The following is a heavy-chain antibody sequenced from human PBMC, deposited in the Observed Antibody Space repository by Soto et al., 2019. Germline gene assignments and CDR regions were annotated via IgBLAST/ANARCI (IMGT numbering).Heavy chain of an antibody. CDR3: AKDGGHSYGYSDF. CDR2: IAYDGSNI. CDR1: GFTFNGYG. Sequence: PGGSLRLSCAASGFTFNGYGMHWVRQAPGKGLEWVAVIAYDGSNIDYADSVKGRFTISRDNSKNRLYLQMNSLRAEDTAVYYCAKDGGHSYGYSDFWGQGXLVTVYS. D-gene: IGHD5-18*01. J-gene: IGHJ4*02. V-gene: IGHV3-30*18.